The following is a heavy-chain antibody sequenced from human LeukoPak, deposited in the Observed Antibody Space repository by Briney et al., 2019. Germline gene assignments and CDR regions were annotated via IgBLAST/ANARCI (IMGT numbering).Heavy chain of an antibody. Sequence: GGSLRLSCAASGFTFSSYGMHWVRQAPGKGLEWVAFIRYDGSNKYYADSVKGRFTISRDNSKNTLYLQVNSLRAEDTAVYYCAKRLGISTGYYYMDVWGKGTTVTVSS. V-gene: IGHV3-30*02. CDR3: AKRLGISTGYYYMDV. CDR1: GFTFSSYG. CDR2: IRYDGSNK. J-gene: IGHJ6*03. D-gene: IGHD3-9*01.